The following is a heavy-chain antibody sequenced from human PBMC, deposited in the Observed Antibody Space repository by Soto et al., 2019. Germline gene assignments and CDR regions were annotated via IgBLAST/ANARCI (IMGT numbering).Heavy chain of an antibody. J-gene: IGHJ4*02. CDR1: GFTFSSYS. CDR3: ARDSYDSSGYYYDH. V-gene: IGHV3-48*02. D-gene: IGHD3-22*01. CDR2: ISSSSSTI. Sequence: GGSLRLSCAASGFTFSSYSMNWVRQAPGKGLEWVSYISSSSSTIYYADSVKGRFTISRDNAKNSLYLQMNSLRDEDTAVYYCARDSYDSSGYYYDHWCQGTLVTVSS.